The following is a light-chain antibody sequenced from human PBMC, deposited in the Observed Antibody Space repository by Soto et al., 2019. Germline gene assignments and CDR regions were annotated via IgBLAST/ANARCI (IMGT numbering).Light chain of an antibody. CDR1: SSDIESHT. Sequence: QSVLTQPPSASGTPGQRITISCSGSSSDIESHTVNWYQQVPGKAPKLLINTNNQRPSGVPARFSGSKSGASASLAISGLQSEDEATYYCATWDGSRKGVFGTGTKVTVL. J-gene: IGLJ1*01. V-gene: IGLV1-44*01. CDR2: TNN. CDR3: ATWDGSRKGV.